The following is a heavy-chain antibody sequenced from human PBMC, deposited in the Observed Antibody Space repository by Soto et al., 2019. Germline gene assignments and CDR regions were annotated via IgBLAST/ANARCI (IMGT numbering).Heavy chain of an antibody. CDR3: AKDRGFIYYYGLDV. J-gene: IGHJ6*02. V-gene: IGHV3-30*18. Sequence: SLRLSCAASGFTFSSFGMHWVRQAPGKGLEWVSGISYDGSNEYCVDSVKGRFSISRDNSKNMVHLQMSSLRAEDTAVYYCAKDRGFIYYYGLDVWGQGTTVTVSS. CDR2: ISYDGSNE. CDR1: GFTFSSFG.